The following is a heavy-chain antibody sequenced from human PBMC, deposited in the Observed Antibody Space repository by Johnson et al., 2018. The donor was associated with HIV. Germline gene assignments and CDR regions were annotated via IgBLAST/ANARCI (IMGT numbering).Heavy chain of an antibody. J-gene: IGHJ3*02. Sequence: MLLVESGGGLVQPGGSLRRSCAASGFTVSSYGMHWVRQAPVKGMEWVSAIGTAGDTYYPGSVKGRFTISRENAKNSLYLQMNSLRAEDTAVYYCAKDRVGATSPQAQNAFDIWGQGTMVTVS. V-gene: IGHV3-13*01. CDR3: AKDRVGATSPQAQNAFDI. CDR1: GFTVSSYG. CDR2: IGTAGDT. D-gene: IGHD1-26*01.